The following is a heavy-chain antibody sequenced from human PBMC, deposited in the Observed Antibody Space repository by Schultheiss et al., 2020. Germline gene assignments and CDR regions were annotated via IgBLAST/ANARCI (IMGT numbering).Heavy chain of an antibody. CDR3: AKAEQVTTLLDGMDV. D-gene: IGHD4-17*01. CDR2: IWYDGSNK. V-gene: IGHV3-33*06. J-gene: IGHJ6*02. CDR1: GFTVSSNY. Sequence: GGSLRLSCAASGFTVSSNYMSWVRQAPGKGLEWVAVIWYDGSNKYYADSVKGRFTISRDNSKNTLYLQMNSLRAEDTAVYYCAKAEQVTTLLDGMDVWGQGTTVTVSS.